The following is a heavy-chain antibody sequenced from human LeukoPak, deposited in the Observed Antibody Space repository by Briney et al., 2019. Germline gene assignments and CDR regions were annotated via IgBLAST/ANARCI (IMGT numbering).Heavy chain of an antibody. CDR2: ISTYNGNT. CDR1: GSTFTNYG. CDR3: ARGGGWAYDDHRAHYLDY. V-gene: IGHV1-18*01. D-gene: IGHD6-19*01. J-gene: IGHJ4*02. Sequence: ASVKLSCKASGSTFTNYGVNWVRQAAGQGLEWMGWISTYNGNTKYAPKFQGRVTMTTDTSTSTVYMELRSDDTAVYYCARGGGWAYDDHRAHYLDYWGQGTLVTVSS.